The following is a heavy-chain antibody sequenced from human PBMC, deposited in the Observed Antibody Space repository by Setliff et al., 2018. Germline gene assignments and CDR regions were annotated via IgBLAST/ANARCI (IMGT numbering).Heavy chain of an antibody. CDR3: ARDREYCSRTSCYIDY. D-gene: IGHD2-2*02. J-gene: IGHJ4*02. CDR2: INGGNGNT. CDR1: GYSFSTYA. Sequence: VSVKVSCKASGYSFSTYAMHWVRQAPGQRLEWMGWINGGNGNTKYSQKFQGRITITRDTSASTAYMEMSSLRSEDTAVYYCARDREYCSRTSCYIDYWGQGALVTVSS. V-gene: IGHV1-3*01.